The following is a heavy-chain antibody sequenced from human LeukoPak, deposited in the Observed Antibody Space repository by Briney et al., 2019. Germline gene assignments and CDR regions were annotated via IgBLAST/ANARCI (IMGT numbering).Heavy chain of an antibody. Sequence: GGSLRLSCAASGFTFSGYWMSWVRQAPGKGLEWVANIKQDGSEKNYVDSVKGRFTISRDNAKNSLYLKMNSLRAEDTAVYYCARDGSGSYYAYWGQGTLVTVSS. CDR2: IKQDGSEK. CDR1: GFTFSGYW. D-gene: IGHD1-26*01. V-gene: IGHV3-7*01. J-gene: IGHJ4*02. CDR3: ARDGSGSYYAY.